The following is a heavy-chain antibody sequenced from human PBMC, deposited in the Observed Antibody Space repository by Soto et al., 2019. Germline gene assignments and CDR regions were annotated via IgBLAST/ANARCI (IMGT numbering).Heavy chain of an antibody. CDR2: TSHRGST. V-gene: IGHV4-4*02. CDR1: GGSITSNDW. D-gene: IGHD6-19*01. J-gene: IGHJ5*02. Sequence: QVQLQESGPGLAKPSGTLTLTCAVSGGSITSNDWWSWVRQPPGEGLEWIGETSHRGSTTYNPSLKSRVTISVDKSKNQFSLNLSSVTAADTAVYYCARDGHSSGWSWGQGMPVTVSS. CDR3: ARDGHSSGWS.